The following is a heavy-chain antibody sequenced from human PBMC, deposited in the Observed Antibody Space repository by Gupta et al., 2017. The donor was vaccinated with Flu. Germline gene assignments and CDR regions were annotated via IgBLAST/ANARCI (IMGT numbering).Heavy chain of an antibody. V-gene: IGHV3-73*01. CDR3: ARQAPIVGAWLGDFFDY. CDR1: GLVFSDFA. Sequence: EVQLVESGGDLVQPGGSRKLSFAPPGLVFSDFAFIWIRQAPGKGLGWVGRIRTKPFGYATAYAASVKGRFTISRDDSTNTVFLQLNSLKTEDTAVYDCARQAPIVGAWLGDFFDYWGQGTLVTVSS. CDR2: IRTKPFGYAT. D-gene: IGHD1-26*01. J-gene: IGHJ4*02.